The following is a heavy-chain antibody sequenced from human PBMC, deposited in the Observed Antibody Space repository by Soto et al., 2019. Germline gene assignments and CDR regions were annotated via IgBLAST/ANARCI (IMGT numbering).Heavy chain of an antibody. D-gene: IGHD2-15*01. CDR1: GGTFSSYP. CDR2: IIPFFGTT. Sequence: ASVKVSCKASGGTFSSYPINWVRQAPGQGLEWMGGIIPFFGTTHSAQKFQGRVTITADESTSTAYMELSSLRSEDTAVYYCASRPVMEVAQYGNWFDPWGQGTLVTVSS. CDR3: ASRPVMEVAQYGNWFDP. J-gene: IGHJ5*02. V-gene: IGHV1-69*13.